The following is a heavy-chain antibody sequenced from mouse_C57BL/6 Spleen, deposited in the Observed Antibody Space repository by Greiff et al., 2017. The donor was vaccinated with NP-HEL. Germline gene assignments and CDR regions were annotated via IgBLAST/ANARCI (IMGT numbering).Heavy chain of an antibody. D-gene: IGHD2-2*01. CDR2: IWSGGST. Sequence: VQLQQSGPGLVQPSQRLSITCTVSGFSLTSYGVHWVRQSPGKGLEWLGVIWSGGSTDYNAAFISRLSISKDNSKSQVFFKMNSLQADDTAIYYCASYGYRFAYWGQGTLVTVSA. CDR3: ASYGYRFAY. J-gene: IGHJ3*01. CDR1: GFSLTSYG. V-gene: IGHV2-2*01.